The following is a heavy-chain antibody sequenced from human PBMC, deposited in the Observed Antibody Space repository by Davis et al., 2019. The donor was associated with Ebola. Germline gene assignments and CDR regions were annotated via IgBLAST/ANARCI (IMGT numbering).Heavy chain of an antibody. D-gene: IGHD2-2*01. J-gene: IGHJ6*02. Sequence: GESLKISCVASRFSFSYYWMSWVRQAPGKGLQWVANINQDGTENHYVGSVKGRFTISRDNAKNSLYLEVHSLRAEDTAVYYCARDRLPCSSPTCNLGLDVWGQGTTVTVSS. CDR2: INQDGTEN. V-gene: IGHV3-7*01. CDR3: ARDRLPCSSPTCNLGLDV. CDR1: RFSFSYYW.